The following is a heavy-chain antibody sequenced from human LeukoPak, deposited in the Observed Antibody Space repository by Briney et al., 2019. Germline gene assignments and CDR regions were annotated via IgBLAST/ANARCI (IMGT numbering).Heavy chain of an antibody. J-gene: IGHJ6*02. CDR2: IYSGGST. V-gene: IGHV3-53*01. Sequence: GGSLRLSCAASGFTVSSNYMSWVRQAPGKGLEWVSVIYSGGSTYYADSVKGRFTISRDNSKNTLYLQMNSLRAEDTAVYYCARDGNNNYYYGMDVWGQGTTVTVSS. CDR1: GFTVSSNY. CDR3: ARDGNNNYYYGMDV. D-gene: IGHD1/OR15-1a*01.